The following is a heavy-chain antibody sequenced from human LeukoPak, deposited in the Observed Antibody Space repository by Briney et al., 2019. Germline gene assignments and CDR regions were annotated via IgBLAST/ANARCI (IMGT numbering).Heavy chain of an antibody. CDR1: GFTFSNYW. CDR3: ARHSSSWIDY. CDR2: IKQDGSEK. V-gene: IGHV3-7*01. D-gene: IGHD6-13*01. J-gene: IGHJ4*02. Sequence: PGGSLRLSCAASGFTFSNYWMSWVRQAPGKGLEWVANIKQDGSEKHYVDSVKGRFTISRDNAKNSLYLQMNSLRAEDTAVYYCARHSSSWIDYWGQGTLVTVSS.